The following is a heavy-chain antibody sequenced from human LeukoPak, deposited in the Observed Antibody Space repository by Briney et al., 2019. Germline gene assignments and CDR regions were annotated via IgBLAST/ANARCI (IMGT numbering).Heavy chain of an antibody. CDR2: IIPILGIA. CDR3: ARDSGYSYGYGYYYYGMDV. CDR1: GGTFSSYA. J-gene: IGHJ6*02. Sequence: SVKVSCKASGGTFSSYAISWARQAPGQGLEWMGGIIPILGIANYAQKFQGRVTITADKSTSTAYMELSSLRSEDTAVYYCARDSGYSYGYGYYYYGMDVWGQGTTVTVSS. V-gene: IGHV1-69*10. D-gene: IGHD5-18*01.